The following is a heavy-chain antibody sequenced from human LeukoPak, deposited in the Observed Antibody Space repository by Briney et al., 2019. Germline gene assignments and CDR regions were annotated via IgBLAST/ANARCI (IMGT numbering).Heavy chain of an antibody. V-gene: IGHV4-34*01. J-gene: IGHJ3*02. CDR1: GGSFSGYY. D-gene: IGHD2-21*01. CDR2: INHSGST. Sequence: SETLSLTCAVYGGSFSGYYWSWIRRPPGKGLEWIGEINHSGSTNYNPSLKSRVTISVDTSKNQFSLKLSSVTAADTAVYYCARTVVGPDAFDIWGQGTMVTVSS. CDR3: ARTVVGPDAFDI.